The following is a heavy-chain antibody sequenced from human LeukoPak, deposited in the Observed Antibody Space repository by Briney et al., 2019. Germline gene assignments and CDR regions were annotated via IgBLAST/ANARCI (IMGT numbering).Heavy chain of an antibody. Sequence: ASVKVSCKASGYTFTSYGISWVRQAPGQGLEWMGWISAYNGNTNYAQKLQGRVTMTTDTSTSTAYMELRSLRSDDTAVYYCARDPGDSLVPAATDYYYGMDVWGQGTTVTVSS. CDR2: ISAYNGNT. CDR3: ARDPGDSLVPAATDYYYGMDV. CDR1: GYTFTSYG. J-gene: IGHJ6*02. V-gene: IGHV1-18*01. D-gene: IGHD2-2*01.